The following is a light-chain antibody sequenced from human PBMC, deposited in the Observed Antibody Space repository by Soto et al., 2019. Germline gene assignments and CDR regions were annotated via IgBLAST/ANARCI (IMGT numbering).Light chain of an antibody. CDR2: GVN. Sequence: QSVLTQPASVSASPGQSITISCTGTTSDIGHNYVSWYQQHPGKAPKLVIYGVNKRPSGVSSRFSGSKSGNTASLTISGLQAEDEADYYCSSYTTTNTRFGGGTKLTVL. CDR1: TSDIGHNY. J-gene: IGLJ2*01. CDR3: SSYTTTNTR. V-gene: IGLV2-14*03.